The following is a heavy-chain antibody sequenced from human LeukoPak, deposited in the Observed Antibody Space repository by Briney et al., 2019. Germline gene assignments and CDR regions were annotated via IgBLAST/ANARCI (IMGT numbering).Heavy chain of an antibody. J-gene: IGHJ4*02. CDR1: GFTVITND. D-gene: IGHD1-14*01. CDR3: ARGVEPLAANTLAY. Sequence: GGSLRLPCAASGFTVITNDMTWVRQAPGKGLEWVSVLYSDGNTKYADSVQGRFTISRDNSKNTLYLEMNSLSPDDTAVYYCARGVEPLAANTLAYWGQGTLATVSS. CDR2: LYSDGNT. V-gene: IGHV3-53*01.